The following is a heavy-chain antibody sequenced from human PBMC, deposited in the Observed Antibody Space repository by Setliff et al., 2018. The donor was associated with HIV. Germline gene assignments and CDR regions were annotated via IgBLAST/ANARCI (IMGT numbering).Heavy chain of an antibody. D-gene: IGHD3-10*01. CDR2: IYTSGST. CDR1: GGSISSYY. J-gene: IGHJ5*02. V-gene: IGHV4-4*09. Sequence: SETLSLTCTVSGGSISSYYWSWIRQPPGKGLEWIGYIYTSGSTNYNPSLKSRVTISVDTSKNQFSLRLPSVTAADTAVYYCARRIDDSGSFPDKNWFDTWGQGSLVTVSS. CDR3: ARRIDDSGSFPDKNWFDT.